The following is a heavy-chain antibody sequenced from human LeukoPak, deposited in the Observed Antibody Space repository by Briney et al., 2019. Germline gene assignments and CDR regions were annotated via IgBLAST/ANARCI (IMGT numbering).Heavy chain of an antibody. CDR1: GFTFTNAW. V-gene: IGHV3-15*01. Sequence: GGSLRPSCVDSGFTFTNAWMSWVRQAPGKGLEWIGRIKSKTDGETTNYAEPVRGRFTISRDDSKSAVYLQMNSLKIEDTAVYYCTTDLGTYYHGSQRLIPIDYWGQGTLVTVSS. CDR2: IKSKTDGETT. J-gene: IGHJ4*02. D-gene: IGHD3-10*01. CDR3: TTDLGTYYHGSQRLIPIDY.